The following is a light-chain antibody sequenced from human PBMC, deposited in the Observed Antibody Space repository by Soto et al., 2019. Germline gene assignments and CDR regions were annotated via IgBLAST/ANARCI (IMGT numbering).Light chain of an antibody. J-gene: IGKJ1*01. CDR2: GAS. V-gene: IGKV3-15*01. CDR3: QQYINLWT. Sequence: EIVMTQSPATLSVSPGERATLSCRASQSVSSNLAWYQQKPGQSPRLLIYGASTRATGVPARFSGSGSGTEFTLTISSLQSEDFAVYYCQQYINLWTFGQGTMVEIK. CDR1: QSVSSN.